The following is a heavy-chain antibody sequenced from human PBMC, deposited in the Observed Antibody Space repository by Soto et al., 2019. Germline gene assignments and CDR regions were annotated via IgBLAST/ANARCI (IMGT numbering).Heavy chain of an antibody. CDR1: GGSISSYY. J-gene: IGHJ5*02. V-gene: IGHV4-59*01. D-gene: IGHD2-2*02. CDR3: ARGYCSSTSCYIWDNWFDP. CDR2: IYYSGRT. Sequence: PSETMSVTCTVSGGSISSYYWSWIRQPPGKGLEWIGYIYYSGRTNYNPSLKSRVTISVDTSKNQFSLKLSSVTAADTAVYYCARGYCSSTSCYIWDNWFDPWGQGTLVTVSS.